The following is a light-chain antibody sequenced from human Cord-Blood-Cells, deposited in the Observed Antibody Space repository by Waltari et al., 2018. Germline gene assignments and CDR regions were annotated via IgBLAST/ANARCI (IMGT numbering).Light chain of an antibody. J-gene: IGLJ3*02. V-gene: IGLV2-14*01. CDR1: RSDVGGYNY. CDR2: DVS. Sequence: QSARTQPAPVPGSPGQWITIPCPGPRSDVGGYNYVSWYQQHPGKPPKLRIYDVSNRPSGVSNRFSGSKSCNTASLTISGLQAEDEADYYCSSYTSSSRVFGGGTKLTVL. CDR3: SSYTSSSRV.